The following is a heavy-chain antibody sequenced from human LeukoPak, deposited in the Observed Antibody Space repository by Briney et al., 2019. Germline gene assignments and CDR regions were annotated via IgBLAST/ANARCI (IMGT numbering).Heavy chain of an antibody. CDR2: IYHIGST. CDR1: GGSISSGGYY. CDR3: ARATYTLVDY. Sequence: PSETLSLTCTVSGGSISSGGYYWSWIRQPPGKGLEWIGYIYHIGSTYYNPSLKSRVTISVDRSKNQFSLKLSSVTAADTAVYYCARATYTLVDYWGQGTLVTVSS. V-gene: IGHV4-30-2*01. J-gene: IGHJ4*02. D-gene: IGHD1-26*01.